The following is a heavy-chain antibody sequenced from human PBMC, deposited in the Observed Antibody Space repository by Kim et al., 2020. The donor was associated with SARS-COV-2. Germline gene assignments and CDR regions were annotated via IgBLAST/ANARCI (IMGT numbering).Heavy chain of an antibody. Sequence: SETLSLTCTVSGGSISSYYWSWIRQPAGKGLEWIGRIYTSGSTNYNPSLKSRVTMSVDTSKNQFSLKLSSVTAADTAVYYCAREYYYDSSGYLPDAFDIWGQGTMVTVSS. D-gene: IGHD3-22*01. CDR1: GGSISSYY. V-gene: IGHV4-4*07. CDR3: AREYYYDSSGYLPDAFDI. CDR2: IYTSGST. J-gene: IGHJ3*02.